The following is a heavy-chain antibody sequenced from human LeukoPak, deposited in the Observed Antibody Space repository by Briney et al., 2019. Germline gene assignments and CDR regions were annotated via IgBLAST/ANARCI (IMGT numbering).Heavy chain of an antibody. CDR2: IYHSGTT. D-gene: IGHD4-17*01. Sequence: SGTLSLTCAFSGVSIISSHWWSWARQSPGKGLEWIGEIYHSGTTNYNPSLKSRVTMSVDKSKKQFSLNLSSVTAADTAVYYCATYFYGDYASYYFVRWGQGTLVTVSS. J-gene: IGHJ4*02. CDR3: ATYFYGDYASYYFVR. CDR1: GVSIISSHW. V-gene: IGHV4-4*02.